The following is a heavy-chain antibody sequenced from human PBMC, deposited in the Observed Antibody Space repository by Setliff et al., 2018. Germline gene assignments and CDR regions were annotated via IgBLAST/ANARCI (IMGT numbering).Heavy chain of an antibody. D-gene: IGHD6-13*01. CDR2: ISDSGSDTI. V-gene: IGHV3-23*01. CDR3: VRQPAPGTGWYFDL. J-gene: IGHJ2*01. CDR1: GFTFSSYA. Sequence: PGGSLRLSCAGSGFTFSSYAMSWVRQAPGKGLEWVSTISDSGSDTIYYADSVKGRFTISRDNAKNSLYLQMNSLRADDTALYYCVRQPAPGTGWYFDLWGRGTLVTVSS.